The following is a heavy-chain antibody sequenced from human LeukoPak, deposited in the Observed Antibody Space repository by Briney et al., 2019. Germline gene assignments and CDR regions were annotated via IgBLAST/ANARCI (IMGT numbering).Heavy chain of an antibody. CDR1: GYTFTGYH. CDR3: ARRVMTYYYYGMDV. CDR2: ISAYNGNT. Sequence: ASVKVSCKASGYTFTGYHMHWVRQAPGQGLEWMGWISAYNGNTNYAQKLQGRVTMTTDTSTSTAYMELRSLRSDDTAVYYCARRVMTYYYYGMDVWGQGTTVTVSS. J-gene: IGHJ6*02. D-gene: IGHD3-16*01. V-gene: IGHV1-18*04.